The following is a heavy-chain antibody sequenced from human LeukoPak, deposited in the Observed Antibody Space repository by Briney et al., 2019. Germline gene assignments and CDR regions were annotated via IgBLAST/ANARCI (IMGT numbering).Heavy chain of an antibody. CDR1: GFTFSSYW. J-gene: IGHJ4*02. D-gene: IGHD2-8*01. Sequence: GGSLRLSCAASGFTFSSYWMSWVRQAPGKGLEWVANIKQDGSEKYYVDSVKGRFTISRDNSKNTVYLQMNSLRAEDTAIYYCAKGSTNARPYYFDYWGQGTLVTVSS. CDR2: IKQDGSEK. CDR3: AKGSTNARPYYFDY. V-gene: IGHV3-7*03.